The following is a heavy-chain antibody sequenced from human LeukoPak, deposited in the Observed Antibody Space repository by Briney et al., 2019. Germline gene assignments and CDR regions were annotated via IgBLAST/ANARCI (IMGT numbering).Heavy chain of an antibody. D-gene: IGHD5-24*01. CDR1: GFTFSTYS. Sequence: GSLRLSCAASGFTFSTYSMNWVRQAPGKGRGWVSYISSSSGTIYYAVSVKGRFTISRDNAKNSLYLQMSSLRDEDTAVYYCARDQWRWPHSPLDYWGQGTLVTVSS. V-gene: IGHV3-48*02. CDR3: ARDQWRWPHSPLDY. CDR2: ISSSSGTI. J-gene: IGHJ4*02.